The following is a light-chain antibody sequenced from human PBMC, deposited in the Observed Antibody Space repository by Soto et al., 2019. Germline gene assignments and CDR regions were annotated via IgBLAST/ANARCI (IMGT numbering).Light chain of an antibody. CDR2: EVS. CDR3: SSYTSSTTYV. J-gene: IGLJ1*01. CDR1: SSDIGSYNR. Sequence: QSVLTQPPSVSWSPGQSVTVSCTGASSDIGSYNRVSWYQQSPGTAPKLMIYEVSNRPSGVPDRFSGSKSGNTASLTISGLQPDDEADYYCSSYTSSTTYVFGSGTKVTVL. V-gene: IGLV2-18*02.